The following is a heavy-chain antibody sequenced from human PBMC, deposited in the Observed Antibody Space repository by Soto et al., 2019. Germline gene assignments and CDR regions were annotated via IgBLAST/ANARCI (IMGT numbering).Heavy chain of an antibody. D-gene: IGHD1-7*01. Sequence: SETLSLTCTVSGGSISSYYWSWIRQPPGKGLEWIGYIYYSGSTNYNPSLKSRVTISVDTSKNQFSLKLSSVTAADTAVYYCARRSLPYNWNYSNAFDIWGKGTMVTVSS. CDR2: IYYSGST. CDR1: GGSISSYY. J-gene: IGHJ3*02. CDR3: ARRSLPYNWNYSNAFDI. V-gene: IGHV4-59*08.